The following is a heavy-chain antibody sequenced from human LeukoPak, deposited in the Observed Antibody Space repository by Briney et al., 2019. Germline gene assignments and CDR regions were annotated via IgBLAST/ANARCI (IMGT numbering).Heavy chain of an antibody. D-gene: IGHD3-10*01. CDR2: ISDSGGST. Sequence: GGTLRLSCAASGFTFGSYGMSWVRQAPGEGLEWVSAISDSGGSTYYTDSVKGRFTISRDNSKNTLYLQMNSLRAEDTAVYYCASILLWYVYDYWGQGTLVTVSS. CDR3: ASILLWYVYDY. J-gene: IGHJ4*02. V-gene: IGHV3-23*01. CDR1: GFTFGSYG.